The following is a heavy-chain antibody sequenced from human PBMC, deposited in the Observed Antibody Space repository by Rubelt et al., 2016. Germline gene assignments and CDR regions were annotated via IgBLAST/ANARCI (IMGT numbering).Heavy chain of an antibody. D-gene: IGHD4-17*01. J-gene: IGHJ6*02. CDR3: ARVPTTGGMDV. CDR2: IIPILGIA. V-gene: IGHV1-69*04. Sequence: QVQLVQSGAEVKKPGSSVKVSCKASGGTFSSYAISWVRQSPGQGLEWMGRIIPILGIANSAKEFQGRVTITEDKATSTAYMELSSLRSEDTAVYYCARVPTTGGMDVWGQGTTVTVSS. CDR1: GGTFSSYA.